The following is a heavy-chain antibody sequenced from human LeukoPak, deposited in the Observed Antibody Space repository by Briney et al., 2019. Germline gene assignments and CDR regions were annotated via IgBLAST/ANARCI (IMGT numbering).Heavy chain of an antibody. J-gene: IGHJ5*02. CDR1: GDSISSGTYY. CDR3: ARHEAYDFWSGSFGGWFDP. V-gene: IGHV4-39*01. Sequence: SETLSLTCAVSGDSISSGTYYWGWIRQPPGKGLEWIGYIYYSGTTYYNSSLKSRVTISIDTSKNQLSLKLNSVTAADTAVYFCARHEAYDFWSGSFGGWFDPWGQGVLVTVSS. D-gene: IGHD3-3*01. CDR2: IYYSGTT.